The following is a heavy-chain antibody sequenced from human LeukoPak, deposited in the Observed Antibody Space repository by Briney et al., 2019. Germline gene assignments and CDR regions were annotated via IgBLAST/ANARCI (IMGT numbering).Heavy chain of an antibody. Sequence: GRSLTLSCAASGFTFDDYAMHWLRQAPGKGLKGVYGISWNSGSIGYAPSVKGRFTISRDNAKNSPYLQMNSLRAGDMALYYCAKDTSYEVTTYFDYWGQGTLVTVSS. V-gene: IGHV3-9*03. D-gene: IGHD4-17*01. J-gene: IGHJ4*02. CDR1: GFTFDDYA. CDR3: AKDTSYEVTTYFDY. CDR2: ISWNSGSI.